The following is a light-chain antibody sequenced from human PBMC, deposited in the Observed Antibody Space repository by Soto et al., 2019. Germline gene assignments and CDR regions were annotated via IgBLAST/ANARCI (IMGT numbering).Light chain of an antibody. CDR2: GAS. Sequence: DIQMTQSPSTPSASVGDRVTITCRASQSISTSLAWYQQRPGKAPKFLIYGASTLGSGAPSRFSGSGSGTEFTLTISSLQPDDFATYYCQQYNSYPLTFGGGTKVDIK. V-gene: IGKV1-5*03. CDR3: QQYNSYPLT. J-gene: IGKJ4*01. CDR1: QSISTS.